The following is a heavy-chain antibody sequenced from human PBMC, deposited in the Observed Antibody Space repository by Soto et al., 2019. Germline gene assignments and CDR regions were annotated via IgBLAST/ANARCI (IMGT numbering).Heavy chain of an antibody. CDR2: MNPNSGNT. V-gene: IGHV1-8*01. J-gene: IGHJ6*01. D-gene: IGHD3-9*01. CDR3: ARGEYDILTGYPYYYYGMDV. Sequence: VKVSCTASGYTVTSYDINWVRQATGQGLAWMGWMNPNSGNTGYAQKFQGRVTMTRNTSISTAYMELSSLRSEDTAVYYCARGEYDILTGYPYYYYGMDVWGQGTTVTVSS. CDR1: GYTVTSYD.